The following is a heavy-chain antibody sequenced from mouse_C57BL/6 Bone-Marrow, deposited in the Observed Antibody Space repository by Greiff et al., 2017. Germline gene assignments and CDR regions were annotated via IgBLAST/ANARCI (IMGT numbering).Heavy chain of an antibody. CDR2: IYPRAGST. Sequence: QVQLQQSGPELVKPGASVKLSCKASGYTFTSYDINWVKQRPGQGLEWIGWIYPRAGSTKYNEKVKGKATLAVDTSSRTAYLELHSLTSEDSAVYFCARLEFDGSSWDCDFDVGGTGTTVTVSS. J-gene: IGHJ1*03. CDR1: GYTFTSYD. V-gene: IGHV1-85*01. D-gene: IGHD1-1*01. CDR3: ARLEFDGSSWDCDFDV.